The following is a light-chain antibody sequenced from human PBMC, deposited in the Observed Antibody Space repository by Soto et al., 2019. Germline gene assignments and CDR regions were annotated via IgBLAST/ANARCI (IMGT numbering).Light chain of an antibody. CDR1: QGISTY. J-gene: IGKJ1*01. CDR3: QQSSSTTWT. Sequence: DIQMTQSPSSLSASVGDRVTITCRASQGISTYLNWYQQRPGKAPKLLIYAASSLQSGVPSRFSGSGSETHFTLTISSLQPEDFATYSCQQSSSTTWTFGQGTKVEIK. CDR2: AAS. V-gene: IGKV1-39*01.